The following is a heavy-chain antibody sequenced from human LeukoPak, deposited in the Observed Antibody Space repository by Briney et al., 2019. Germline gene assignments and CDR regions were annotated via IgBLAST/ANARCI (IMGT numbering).Heavy chain of an antibody. D-gene: IGHD1-26*01. V-gene: IGHV1-69*13. CDR2: IIPIFGTA. J-gene: IGHJ3*02. CDR1: GGTFSSYA. CDR3: AREFSSKGELLSGGDAFDI. Sequence: SVKVSCKASGGTFSSYAISWVRQAPGQGLEWMGGIIPIFGTANYAQKFQGRVTITADESTSPAYMELSSLRSEDTAVYYCAREFSSKGELLSGGDAFDIWGQGTMVTVSS.